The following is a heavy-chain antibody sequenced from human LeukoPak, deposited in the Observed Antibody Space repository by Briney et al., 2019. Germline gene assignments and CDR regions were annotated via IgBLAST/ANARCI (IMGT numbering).Heavy chain of an antibody. J-gene: IGHJ4*02. CDR2: IYCSGST. V-gene: IGHV4-31*03. D-gene: IGHD1-26*01. Sequence: PSETLSLTCTVSGGSISSGGYYWSWIRQLPGKGLEWIGYIYCSGSTYYNPSLKSRVTISVDTSKNQFSLKLSSVTAADTAVYYCARGGHSGSYFSSRETGNQHFDYWGQGTLVTVSS. CDR3: ARGGHSGSYFSSRETGNQHFDY. CDR1: GGSISSGGYY.